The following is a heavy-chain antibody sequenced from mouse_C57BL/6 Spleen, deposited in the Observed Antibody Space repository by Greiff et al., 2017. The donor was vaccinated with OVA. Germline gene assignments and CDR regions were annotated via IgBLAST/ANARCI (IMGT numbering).Heavy chain of an antibody. V-gene: IGHV1-54*01. CDR1: GYAFTNYL. D-gene: IGHD3-2*02. CDR2: INPGSGGT. Sequence: VQLQQSGAELVRPGTSVKVSCKASGYAFTNYLIEWVKQRPGQGLEWIGVINPGSGGTNYNEKFKGKATLTADTSSSTAYMQLSSLTSEDSAVYFCARWAAQALDYWGQGTTLTVSS. CDR3: ARWAAQALDY. J-gene: IGHJ2*01.